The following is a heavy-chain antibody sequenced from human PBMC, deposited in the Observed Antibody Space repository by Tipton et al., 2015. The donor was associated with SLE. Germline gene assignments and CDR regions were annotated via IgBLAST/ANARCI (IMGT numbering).Heavy chain of an antibody. J-gene: IGHJ4*02. Sequence: SLRLSCAASGFTFSSYAMSWVRQAPGRGLEWVSAISGSGGSTYYADSVKGRFTISRDNAKNSLYLQMNSLRAEDTAVYYCARVRDYYFDFWGQGTLVTVSS. CDR1: GFTFSSYA. CDR3: ARVRDYYFDF. CDR2: ISGSGGST. V-gene: IGHV3-23*01. D-gene: IGHD3/OR15-3a*01.